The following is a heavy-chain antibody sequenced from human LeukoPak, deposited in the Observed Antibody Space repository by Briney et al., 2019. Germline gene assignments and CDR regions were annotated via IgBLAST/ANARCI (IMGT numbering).Heavy chain of an antibody. Sequence: SETLSLTCAVPGYSISSGYYWGWIRQPPGKGREWIGSIYHSGSTYYNPSLKSRVTISVDTSKNQFYLKLSSVTAADTAVYYCARDSLLPSAMGYYYMDVWGKGTTVTVSS. CDR2: IYHSGST. V-gene: IGHV4-38-2*02. D-gene: IGHD2-2*01. CDR3: ARDSLLPSAMGYYYMDV. CDR1: GYSISSGYY. J-gene: IGHJ6*03.